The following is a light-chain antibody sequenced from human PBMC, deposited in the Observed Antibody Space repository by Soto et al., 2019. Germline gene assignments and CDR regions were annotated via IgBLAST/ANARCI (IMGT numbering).Light chain of an antibody. CDR3: QQYSSSPLT. CDR2: GAS. Sequence: EIVLTQSPGTLSLSPGERATLSCRASQSVSSSYLAWYQQKPGQAPRLLIYGASTRASAIPARFSGSGSGTECTLTISSLQSEDFAVYYCQQYSSSPLTFGQGTKVDIK. V-gene: IGKV3-20*01. CDR1: QSVSSSY. J-gene: IGKJ1*01.